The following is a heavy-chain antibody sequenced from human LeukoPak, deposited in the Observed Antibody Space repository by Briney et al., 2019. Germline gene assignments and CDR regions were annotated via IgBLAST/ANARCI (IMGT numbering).Heavy chain of an antibody. J-gene: IGHJ4*02. D-gene: IGHD4-17*01. CDR2: ISSSSSYI. CDR1: GFTFSSYA. V-gene: IGHV3-21*01. Sequence: GGSLRLSCAASGFTFSSYAMSWVRQAPGKGLEWVSSISSSSSYIYYADSVKGRFTISRDNAKNSLYLQMNSLRAEDTAVYYCARHQVDYGDSTYYFDYWGQGTLVTVSS. CDR3: ARHQVDYGDSTYYFDY.